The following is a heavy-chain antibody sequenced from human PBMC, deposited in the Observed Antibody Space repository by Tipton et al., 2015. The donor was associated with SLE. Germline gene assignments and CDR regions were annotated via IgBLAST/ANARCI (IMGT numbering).Heavy chain of an antibody. J-gene: IGHJ5*02. V-gene: IGHV4-34*09. Sequence: TLSLTCDVYGASFSTYYWSWIRQPPGKGLEWIGEINQSGSTSYNPSLKSRVTISIDSSKNQFSLKLTSVTAADTAVYYCARQEGGLGSFVNWFDPWGQGTLVTVSS. CDR3: ARQEGGLGSFVNWFDP. CDR2: INQSGST. D-gene: IGHD3-10*01. CDR1: GASFSTYY.